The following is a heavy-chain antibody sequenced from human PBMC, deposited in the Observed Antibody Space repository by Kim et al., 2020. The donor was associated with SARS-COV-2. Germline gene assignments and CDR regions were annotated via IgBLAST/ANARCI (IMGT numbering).Heavy chain of an antibody. J-gene: IGHJ1*01. V-gene: IGHV5-10-1*01. CDR1: GYTFSNYW. Sequence: GESLKISCEGSGYTFSNYWITWVRQMPGKGLEYMAKIDPSDSYANYSPSFQGRVTISVNKALNTAYLQWPSLKPSDTATSFCPRRQGGGEGLVTWGRG. D-gene: IGHD3-16*01. CDR3: PRRQGGGEGLVT. CDR2: IDPSDSYA.